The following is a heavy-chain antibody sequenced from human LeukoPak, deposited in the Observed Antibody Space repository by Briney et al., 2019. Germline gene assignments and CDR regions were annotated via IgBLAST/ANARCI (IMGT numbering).Heavy chain of an antibody. J-gene: IGHJ5*02. D-gene: IGHD3-3*01. V-gene: IGHV4-39*01. CDR3: ARTYYDFWSGSSRAADWFDP. CDR1: GFTFSGSAMH. CDR2: IYYSGST. Sequence: PGGSLRLSCAASGFTFSGSAMHWVRQASGKGLEWIGSIYYSGSTYYNPSLKSRVTISVDTSKNQFSLKLSSVTAADTAVYYCARTYYDFWSGSSRAADWFDPWGQGTLVTVSS.